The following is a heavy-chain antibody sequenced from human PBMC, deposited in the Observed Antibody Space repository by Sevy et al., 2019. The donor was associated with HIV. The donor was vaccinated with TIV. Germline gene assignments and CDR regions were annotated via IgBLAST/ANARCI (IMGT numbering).Heavy chain of an antibody. CDR2: IHYSGST. V-gene: IGHV4-31*03. D-gene: IGHD2-21*01. CDR1: GGSISNDGNY. Sequence: SETLSLTCSVSGGSISNDGNYWSWIRQSPGAGLEWIGYIHYSGSTYYNPSVKSRVTISIDTSKSHFSLKMRSVTAADTAVYFCARDFVGVHGDCDCYPAGHFDQWGQGTPVTVSS. CDR3: ARDFVGVHGDCDCYPAGHFDQ. J-gene: IGHJ4*02.